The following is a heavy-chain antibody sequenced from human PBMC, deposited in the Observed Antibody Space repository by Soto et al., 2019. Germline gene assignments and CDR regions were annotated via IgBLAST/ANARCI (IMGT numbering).Heavy chain of an antibody. J-gene: IGHJ3*02. CDR2: IGTAGDT. Sequence: WGSLRLSCAASGFTFSSYDMHWVRQATGKGLEWVSAIGTAGDTYYPGSVKGRFTISRENAKNSLYLQMNSLRAGDTAVYYCARGRITIFGVDSDAFDIWGQGTMVTVS. V-gene: IGHV3-13*01. CDR1: GFTFSSYD. D-gene: IGHD3-3*01. CDR3: ARGRITIFGVDSDAFDI.